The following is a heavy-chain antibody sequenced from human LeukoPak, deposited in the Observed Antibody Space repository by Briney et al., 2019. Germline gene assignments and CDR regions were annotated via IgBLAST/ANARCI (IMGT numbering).Heavy chain of an antibody. CDR1: GGSFSGYY. CDR3: ARVRLYYDFWSGRNYFDY. V-gene: IGHV4-34*01. CDR2: INHSGSA. Sequence: PSETLSLTCAVYGGSFSGYYWSWIRQPPGKGLEWIGEINHSGSANYNPSLKSRVTISVDTSKNQFSLKLSSVTAADTAVYYCARVRLYYDFWSGRNYFDYWGQGTLVTVSS. D-gene: IGHD3-3*01. J-gene: IGHJ4*02.